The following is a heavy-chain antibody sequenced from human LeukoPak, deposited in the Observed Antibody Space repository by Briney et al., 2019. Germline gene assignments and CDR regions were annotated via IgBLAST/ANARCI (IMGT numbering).Heavy chain of an antibody. CDR2: IYYSGST. CDR3: AVDYDYGDYGYFDY. Sequence: PSETLSLTCTVSGGSISSSSYYWGWIRQPPGKGLEWIGSIYYSGSTYYNPSLKSRVTISVDTSKNQFSLKLSSVTAADTAVYYCAVDYDYGDYGYFDYWGQGTLVTVSS. J-gene: IGHJ4*02. CDR1: GGSISSSSYY. D-gene: IGHD4-17*01. V-gene: IGHV4-39*07.